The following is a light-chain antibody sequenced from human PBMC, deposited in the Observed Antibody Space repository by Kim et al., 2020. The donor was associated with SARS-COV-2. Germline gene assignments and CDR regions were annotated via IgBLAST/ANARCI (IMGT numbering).Light chain of an antibody. Sequence: DIQMTQSPSTLSASVGDRVTITCRASQSISRLLAWYQQKPGKAPKILIYKASTLQSGVPSRFSGSESGTEFTLTISSLQPDDFATYYCQQYNDYPLTFGGGTKVDIK. V-gene: IGKV1-5*03. J-gene: IGKJ4*01. CDR2: KAS. CDR3: QQYNDYPLT. CDR1: QSISRL.